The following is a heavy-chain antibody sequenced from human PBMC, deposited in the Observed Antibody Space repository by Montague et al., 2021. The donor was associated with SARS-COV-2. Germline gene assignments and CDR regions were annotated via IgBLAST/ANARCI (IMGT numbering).Heavy chain of an antibody. V-gene: IGHV2-70*01. CDR3: ARIDSSSWPNFDY. D-gene: IGHD6-13*01. J-gene: IGHJ4*02. Sequence: PALVKPTQTLTLTCTFSGFSPNTSGMCVSWIRQPPGKALEWLALIDWDDDKYYSTSLKTRLTISKDTSKNQVVLTMTNMDPVDTATYYCARIDSSSWPNFDYWGQGTLVTVSS. CDR1: GFSPNTSGMC. CDR2: IDWDDDK.